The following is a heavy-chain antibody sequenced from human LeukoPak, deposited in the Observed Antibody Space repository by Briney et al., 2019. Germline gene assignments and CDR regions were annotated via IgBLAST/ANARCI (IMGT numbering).Heavy chain of an antibody. CDR3: APTAEAYTSWWKV. CDR1: RYKFIDDY. J-gene: IGHJ4*02. Sequence: GASVKVSCKASRYKFIDDYMHWVRQAPGQGLEFMGWINPDSGFTKYAQKFKGRVTMTRDTSISTAYLEVRSLTSDDTAVYYCAPTAEAYTSWWKVWGQGTLVTVSS. V-gene: IGHV1-2*02. D-gene: IGHD3-16*01. CDR2: INPDSGFT.